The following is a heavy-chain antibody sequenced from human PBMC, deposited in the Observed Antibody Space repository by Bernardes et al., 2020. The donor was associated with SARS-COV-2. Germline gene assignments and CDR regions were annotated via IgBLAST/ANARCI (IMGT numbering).Heavy chain of an antibody. D-gene: IGHD2-15*01. Sequence: GSLRLSCEASDFTFSSYAMSWVRQAPGKGLEWVSIIGGSGGNTYYADSVKGRFTISRDNSRNVLYLQMHSLRADDTAVYYCAGVRYCSGGSCFSDLWGQGTLVNVS. J-gene: IGHJ2*01. CDR1: DFTFSSYA. CDR3: AGVRYCSGGSCFSDL. CDR2: IGGSGGNT. V-gene: IGHV3-23*01.